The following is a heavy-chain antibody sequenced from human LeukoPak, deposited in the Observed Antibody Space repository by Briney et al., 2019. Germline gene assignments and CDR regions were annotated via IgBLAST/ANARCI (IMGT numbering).Heavy chain of an antibody. Sequence: PGGSLRLSCAASGFTFSSYAMSWVRQALGKGLEWVSAISGSGGSTYYADSVKGRFTISRDNSKNTLYLQMNSLRAEDTAVYYCASSITMIVVVKRSFDYWGQETLVTVSS. V-gene: IGHV3-23*01. CDR3: ASSITMIVVVKRSFDY. D-gene: IGHD3-22*01. CDR1: GFTFSSYA. J-gene: IGHJ4*02. CDR2: ISGSGGST.